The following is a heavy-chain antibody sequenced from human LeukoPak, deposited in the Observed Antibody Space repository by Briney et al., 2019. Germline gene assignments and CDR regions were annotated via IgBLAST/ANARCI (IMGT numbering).Heavy chain of an antibody. CDR1: GFTFSSYA. V-gene: IGHV3-23*01. Sequence: PGGSLRLSCAASGFTFSSYAMSWVRQAPGKGLEWVSAISGSGGSTYYAESVKGRFTISRDNSKNTLYLQMNSLRAEDTAVYYCAKGTYYDILTGYSYLSYWGQGTLVTVSS. J-gene: IGHJ4*02. CDR3: AKGTYYDILTGYSYLSY. CDR2: ISGSGGST. D-gene: IGHD3-9*01.